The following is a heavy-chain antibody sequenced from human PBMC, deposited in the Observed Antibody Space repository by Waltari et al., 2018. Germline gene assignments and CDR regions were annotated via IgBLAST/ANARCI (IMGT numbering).Heavy chain of an antibody. Sequence: EVQLVQSGAEVKKPGESLKISCKGSGYSFTSYWIGWVRQMPGKGLEWMGIIYPGDSDTRYSPSFQGKVTTSADKSISTAYLQWSSLKASDTAMYYCARSVTTDHDAFDIWGQGTMVTVSS. J-gene: IGHJ3*02. CDR2: IYPGDSDT. V-gene: IGHV5-51*03. CDR3: ARSVTTDHDAFDI. D-gene: IGHD2-2*01. CDR1: GYSFTSYW.